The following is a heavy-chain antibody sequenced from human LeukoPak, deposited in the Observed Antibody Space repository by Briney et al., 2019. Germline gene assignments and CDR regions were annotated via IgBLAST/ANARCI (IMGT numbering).Heavy chain of an antibody. D-gene: IGHD1-14*01. CDR1: GYTFTSYT. Sequence: ASVKVSCKASGYTFTSYTIHWVRQAPGQSLEWMGWISVGNGGSKCSQEFQGRVTLTRDTSATTAYLGLSSLRPEDMAVYYCARERGIRDAFDFWGQGTMVTVSS. J-gene: IGHJ3*01. V-gene: IGHV1-3*03. CDR3: ARERGIRDAFDF. CDR2: ISVGNGGS.